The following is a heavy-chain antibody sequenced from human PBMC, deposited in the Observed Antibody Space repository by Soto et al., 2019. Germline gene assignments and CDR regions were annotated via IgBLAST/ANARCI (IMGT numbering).Heavy chain of an antibody. J-gene: IGHJ5*02. V-gene: IGHV4-31*03. CDR1: GGSISNGDYY. CDR3: ARSTVTNAWFDP. D-gene: IGHD4-17*01. CDR2: IYYSGST. Sequence: QVQLQESGPGLVKPSQTLSLTCTVSGGSISNGDYYWSWIRQHPGKGPEWIGYIYYSGSTHYNASLKSRINMSLDTSKNQFSLKLSSVTAADTAVYYCARSTVTNAWFDPGGQGTLVTVSS.